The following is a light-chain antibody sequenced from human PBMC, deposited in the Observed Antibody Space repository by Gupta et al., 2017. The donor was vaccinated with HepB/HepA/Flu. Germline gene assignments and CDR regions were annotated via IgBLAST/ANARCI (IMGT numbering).Light chain of an antibody. CDR3: QQYYNWPPFT. V-gene: IGKV3-15*01. Sequence: DILMTQYPATLSVSPGERATLSCWASQSVSTSLAWYHQKLGQAPRPLIYGESTRATGGSARFSGSGSGTEFTLTISSLQSEDFGVYYCQQYYNWPPFTFGGGTKVEI. CDR1: QSVSTS. J-gene: IGKJ4*01. CDR2: GES.